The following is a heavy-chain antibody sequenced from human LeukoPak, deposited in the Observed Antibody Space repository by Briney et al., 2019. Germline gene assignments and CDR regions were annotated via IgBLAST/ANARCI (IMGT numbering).Heavy chain of an antibody. CDR1: GDSLSRYA. V-gene: IGHV3-23*01. CDR2: ISGIGVGT. J-gene: IGHJ4*02. CDR3: AKSAICSGGSCCGGSDY. D-gene: IGHD2-15*01. Sequence: GGSLRLSCAAPGDSLSRYAMCCVRQALRKGLEWVSAISGIGVGTYYADSVKCGFSISRDNTKSTQYLQMNSLRAEDTGVYYCAKSAICSGGSCCGGSDYWGQGTLVTVSS.